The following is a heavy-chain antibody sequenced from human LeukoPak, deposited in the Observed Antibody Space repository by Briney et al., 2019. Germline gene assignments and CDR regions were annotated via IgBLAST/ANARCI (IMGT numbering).Heavy chain of an antibody. D-gene: IGHD2-15*01. CDR1: DDSITMYY. Sequence: SETLSLTCSVSDDSITMYYWTWIRQPPGKGLEWIGYVDHTGSTNFNPSLNGRVSISRDTTKNLFSLRLRSVTAADTAVYYCARTTEGYCRGRSCYSYYYYMDVWGKGTTVTVSS. CDR2: VDHTGST. CDR3: ARTTEGYCRGRSCYSYYYYMDV. J-gene: IGHJ6*03. V-gene: IGHV4-59*01.